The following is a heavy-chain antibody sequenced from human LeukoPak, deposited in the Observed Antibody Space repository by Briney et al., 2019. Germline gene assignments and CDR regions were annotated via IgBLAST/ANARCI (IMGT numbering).Heavy chain of an antibody. D-gene: IGHD3-10*01. CDR2: ISSSGSTI. Sequence: GGSLRLSCVASGFTFSSYSMNWVRQAPGEGLEWVSYISSSGSTIYYADSVKGRFTISRDNAKNSLYLQMNSLRAEDTAVYYCARAAVGWFGELYLDYWGQGTLVTVSS. CDR1: GFTFSSYS. J-gene: IGHJ4*02. V-gene: IGHV3-48*04. CDR3: ARAAVGWFGELYLDY.